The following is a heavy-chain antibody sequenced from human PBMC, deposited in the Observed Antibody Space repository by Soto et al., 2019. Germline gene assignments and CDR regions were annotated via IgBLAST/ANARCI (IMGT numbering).Heavy chain of an antibody. Sequence: QVQLVQSGAEVKKPGASVKVSCKASGYTFTRYTMHWVRQAPGQRLEWMGWINAGNGNTKYSQKFQGRVTITRDTSASTAYMELSSLRSEDTAVYYRARSVVVPTAPDYWGQGTLVTVSS. CDR2: INAGNGNT. V-gene: IGHV1-3*01. CDR1: GYTFTRYT. D-gene: IGHD2-2*01. CDR3: ARSVVVPTAPDY. J-gene: IGHJ4*02.